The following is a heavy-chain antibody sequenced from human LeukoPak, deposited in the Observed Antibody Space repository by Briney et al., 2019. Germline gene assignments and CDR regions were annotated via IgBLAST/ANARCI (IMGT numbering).Heavy chain of an antibody. V-gene: IGHV3-23*01. Sequence: GRSLRLSCAASGFTFSSYGMHWVRQPPGKGLEWVSAISGSGGSTYYADSVKGRFTISRDNSKNTLYLQMNSLRAEDTAVYYCARSAGTLDFDYWGQGTLVTVSS. CDR2: ISGSGGST. CDR3: ARSAGTLDFDY. D-gene: IGHD6-13*01. CDR1: GFTFSSYG. J-gene: IGHJ4*02.